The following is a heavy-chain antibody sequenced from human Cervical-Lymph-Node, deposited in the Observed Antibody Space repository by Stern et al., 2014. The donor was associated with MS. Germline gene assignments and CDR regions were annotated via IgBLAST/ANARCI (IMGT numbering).Heavy chain of an antibody. CDR1: GDSVSSNSAA. J-gene: IGHJ4*02. D-gene: IGHD6-13*01. CDR2: TYYRPKWYN. Sequence: QVQLVQSGPGLVKPSQTLSLTCAISGDSVSSNSAAWNWLRQSPSRGLEWLGRTYYRPKWYNDYVVSVKSRITIKPATSKNQCSMQLNAVTPEDTAVYYCARDSSSWYGWGYYFDYWGQGTLVTVSS. V-gene: IGHV6-1*01. CDR3: ARDSSSWYGWGYYFDY.